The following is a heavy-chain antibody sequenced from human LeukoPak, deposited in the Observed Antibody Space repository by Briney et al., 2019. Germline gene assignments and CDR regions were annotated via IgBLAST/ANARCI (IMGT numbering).Heavy chain of an antibody. CDR3: ARYSSSRTYNWFDP. Sequence: PSETLSLTCTVSGGSISSGNHFWSWIRQHPGKGLEWIGYISYSGRADYSPSLKSRVTISVDTSKNQFSLKLSSVTAADTAVYYCARYSSSRTYNWFDPWGQGTLVTVSS. V-gene: IGHV4-61*01. J-gene: IGHJ5*02. CDR2: ISYSGRA. D-gene: IGHD6-6*01. CDR1: GGSISSGNHF.